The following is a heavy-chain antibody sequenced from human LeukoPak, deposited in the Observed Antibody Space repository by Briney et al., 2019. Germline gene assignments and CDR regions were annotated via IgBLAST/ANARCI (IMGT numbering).Heavy chain of an antibody. CDR1: GFTFSSYA. Sequence: GGSLRLSCAASGFTFSSYAMHWVRQAPGKGLEWVSSISSSSSYIYYADSVKGRFTISRDNAKDSLYLQMNSLRAEDTAVYYCAREWDRDGYHYNLGGFDYWGQGTLVTVSS. V-gene: IGHV3-21*01. CDR2: ISSSSSYI. CDR3: AREWDRDGYHYNLGGFDY. D-gene: IGHD5-24*01. J-gene: IGHJ4*02.